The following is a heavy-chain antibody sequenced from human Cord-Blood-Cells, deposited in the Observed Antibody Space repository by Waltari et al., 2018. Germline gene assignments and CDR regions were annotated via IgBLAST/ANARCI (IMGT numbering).Heavy chain of an antibody. D-gene: IGHD6-13*01. J-gene: IGHJ5*02. V-gene: IGHV4-34*01. CDR1: GGSFSVSY. CDR2: INHSGST. CDR3: ARGGADSSSWYRAFDP. Sequence: QVQLQQWGAGLLKPSETLSLTCAVYGGSFSVSYCSWIRQPPGKGLAWIGEINHSGSTNYNPSLKRRVTISVDTSKNQFSLKLSSVTAADTAVYYCARGGADSSSWYRAFDPWGQGTLVTVSS.